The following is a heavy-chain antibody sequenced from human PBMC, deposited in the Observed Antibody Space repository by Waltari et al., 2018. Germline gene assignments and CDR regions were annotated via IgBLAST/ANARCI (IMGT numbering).Heavy chain of an antibody. J-gene: IGHJ6*02. CDR2: IDPGDSDT. CDR1: GYSFTSYW. Sequence: EVQLVQSGAEVKKPGESLKISCKGSGYSFTSYWIGWVRQMPGKGLEWMGVIDPGDSDTRYSPSFQGQVTSSADKSISTAYLQWSSLKASDTAMYYCATNYNSSSSFYYYYYGMDVWGQGTTVTVSS. D-gene: IGHD6-6*01. CDR3: ATNYNSSSSFYYYYYGMDV. V-gene: IGHV5-51*03.